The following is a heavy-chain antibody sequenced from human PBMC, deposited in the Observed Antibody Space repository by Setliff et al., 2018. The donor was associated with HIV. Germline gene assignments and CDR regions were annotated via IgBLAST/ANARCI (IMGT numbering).Heavy chain of an antibody. V-gene: IGHV4-34*01. Sequence: SETLSLTCAVYGGSFSGYYWSWIRQPPGKRLEWIGEINHSGSTNYNPSLKSRVTISVDKSKNQFSLKLSSVTAADTAVYYCAREGLPTPYYFDYWGQGTLVTVSS. CDR3: AREGLPTPYYFDY. J-gene: IGHJ4*02. CDR2: INHSGST. CDR1: GGSFSGYY.